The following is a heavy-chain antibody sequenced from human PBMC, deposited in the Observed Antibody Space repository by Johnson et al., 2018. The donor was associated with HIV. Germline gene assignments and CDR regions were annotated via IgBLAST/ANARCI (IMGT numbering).Heavy chain of an antibody. CDR2: ISYDGSNK. J-gene: IGHJ3*02. Sequence: QVQLVESGGGVVQPGRSLRLSCAASGFTFSSYAMHWVRQAPGKGLEWVAVISYDGSNKYYADSVKGRFTISRDNSKNTLYLQMNSLRAEDTAGYYCARDKGEYYDAFDIWGQGTMVTVSS. V-gene: IGHV3-30-3*01. CDR1: GFTFSSYA. D-gene: IGHD1-26*01. CDR3: ARDKGEYYDAFDI.